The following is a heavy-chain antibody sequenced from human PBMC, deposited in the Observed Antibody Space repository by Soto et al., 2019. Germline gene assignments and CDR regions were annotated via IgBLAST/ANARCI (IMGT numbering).Heavy chain of an antibody. CDR3: ARQVYSYGLYYFAY. J-gene: IGHJ4*02. CDR2: IYYSGST. Sequence: SETLSLTCTVSGGSISSYCWSWIRQPPGKGLEWIGYIYYSGSTNYNPSLKSRVTISVDTSKNQFSLKLSSVTGADTAVYYCARQVYSYGLYYFAYWGQGTLVTVSS. CDR1: GGSISSYC. V-gene: IGHV4-59*01. D-gene: IGHD5-18*01.